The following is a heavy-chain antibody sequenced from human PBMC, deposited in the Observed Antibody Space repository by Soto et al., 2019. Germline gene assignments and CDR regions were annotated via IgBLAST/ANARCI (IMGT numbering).Heavy chain of an antibody. CDR1: GFTFSSYS. V-gene: IGHV3-21*01. D-gene: IGHD1-26*01. J-gene: IGHJ6*02. Sequence: PGGSLRLSCAASGFTFSSYSMNWVRQAPGKGLEWVSSISSSSSYIYYADSVKGRFTISRDNAKNSLYLQMNSLRAEDTAVYYCARXIVGARRGVDYYYGMDVWGQGTTVTVSS. CDR2: ISSSSSYI. CDR3: ARXIVGARRGVDYYYGMDV.